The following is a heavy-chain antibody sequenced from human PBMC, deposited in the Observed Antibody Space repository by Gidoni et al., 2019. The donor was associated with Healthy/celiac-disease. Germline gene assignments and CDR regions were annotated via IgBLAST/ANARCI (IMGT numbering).Heavy chain of an antibody. V-gene: IGHV3-30*18. CDR3: AKSTKYYYDSSDPGPIDY. J-gene: IGHJ4*02. D-gene: IGHD3-22*01. Sequence: GAVISYDGSNKYYADSVKGRFTISRDNSKNTLYLQMNSLRAEDTAVYYCAKSTKYYYDSSDPGPIDYWGQGTLVTVSS. CDR2: ISYDGSNK.